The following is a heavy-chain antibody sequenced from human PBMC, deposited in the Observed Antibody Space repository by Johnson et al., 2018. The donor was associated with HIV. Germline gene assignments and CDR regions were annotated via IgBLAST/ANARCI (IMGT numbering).Heavy chain of an antibody. CDR3: ARGWDAFDI. J-gene: IGHJ3*02. V-gene: IGHV3-30*02. CDR2: IRYDGTNK. Sequence: QVQVVESGGGVVQPGESLRLSCAASGFNFSNFGMHWVRQAPGMGLEWVSFIRYDGTNKYYADSVKGRFTISRDNAKNSLYLQMNSLRAEDTALYYCARGWDAFDIWGQGTMVTVSS. CDR1: GFNFSNFG. D-gene: IGHD2-15*01.